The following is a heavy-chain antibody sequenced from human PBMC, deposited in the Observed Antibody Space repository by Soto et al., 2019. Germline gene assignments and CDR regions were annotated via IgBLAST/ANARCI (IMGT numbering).Heavy chain of an antibody. J-gene: IGHJ4*02. V-gene: IGHV4-59*01. CDR2: IYYSGGT. CDR1: GGSISSYY. D-gene: IGHD5-12*01. Sequence: PSETLSLTCTVSGGSISSYYWSWIRQPPVKGLEWIGYIYYSGGTNYNPSLKSRVTISVDTSKNQFSLKLSSVTAADTAVYYCARQDIVATIFDYWGQGTLVTVSS. CDR3: ARQDIVATIFDY.